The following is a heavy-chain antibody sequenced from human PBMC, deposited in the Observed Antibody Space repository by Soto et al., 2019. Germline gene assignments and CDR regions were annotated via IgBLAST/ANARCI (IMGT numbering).Heavy chain of an antibody. CDR1: GGTFSSYA. CDR3: ARAGYSGYDRTVYYYYGMDV. J-gene: IGHJ6*02. CDR2: IIPIFGTA. V-gene: IGHV1-69*01. Sequence: QVQLVQSGAEVKKPGSSVKVSCKASGGTFSSYAISWVRQAPGQGLEWMGGIIPIFGTANYAQKFQGRATITADESTSTAYMELSSLRSEDTAVYYCARAGYSGYDRTVYYYYGMDVWGQGTTVTVSS. D-gene: IGHD5-12*01.